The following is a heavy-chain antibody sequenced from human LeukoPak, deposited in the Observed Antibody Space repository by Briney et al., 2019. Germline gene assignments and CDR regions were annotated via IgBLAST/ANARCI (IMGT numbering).Heavy chain of an antibody. D-gene: IGHD3-22*01. CDR1: GNSINSDYH. Sequence: SETLSLTCALTGNSINSDYHRGWIRQPPGKGLRWIGSIYHTGSTYYTPSLKSRDTISVDTSKNRFSLKLSSVTAADTAVYYCAGQYDSNGYYFYWGQGALVTVSS. J-gene: IGHJ4*02. V-gene: IGHV4-38-2*01. CDR3: AGQYDSNGYYFY. CDR2: IYHTGST.